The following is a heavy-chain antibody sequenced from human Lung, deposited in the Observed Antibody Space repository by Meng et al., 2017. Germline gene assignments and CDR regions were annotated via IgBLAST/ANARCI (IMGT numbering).Heavy chain of an antibody. D-gene: IGHD1-1*01. V-gene: IGHV3-74*01. Sequence: VRLVEAGVGSVQPGGSLRLSCAASGFTFTNHWMHWVRQVPGKGLVWVSRVNPDGNDVNYVDSVKGRFTISRDNAKDTVFLQMNNLSGDDTAVYYCTNDRLSEWGQGTLVTVSS. CDR2: VNPDGNDV. CDR1: GFTFTNHW. J-gene: IGHJ1*01. CDR3: TNDRLSE.